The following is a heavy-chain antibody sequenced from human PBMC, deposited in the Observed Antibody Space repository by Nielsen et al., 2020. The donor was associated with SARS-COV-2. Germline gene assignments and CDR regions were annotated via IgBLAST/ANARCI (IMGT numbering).Heavy chain of an antibody. J-gene: IGHJ4*02. D-gene: IGHD5-12*01. CDR1: GFTFSSYG. CDR2: ISWNSGSI. V-gene: IGHV3-9*01. CDR3: AKIEDRTSGYDDY. Sequence: SLKISCAASGFTFSSYGMHWVRQAPGKGLEWVSGISWNSGSIGYADSVKGRFTISRDNAKNSLYLQMNSLRAEDTALYYCAKIEDRTSGYDDYWGQGTRVTVSS.